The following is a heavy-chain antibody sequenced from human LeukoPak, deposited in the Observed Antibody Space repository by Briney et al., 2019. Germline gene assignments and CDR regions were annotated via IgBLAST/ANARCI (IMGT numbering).Heavy chain of an antibody. J-gene: IGHJ6*02. CDR1: GFPFSTYS. CDR3: ARDRRPSVKYVYYNWDV. CDR2: ISGSSDYI. D-gene: IGHD5-24*01. V-gene: IGHV3-21*01. Sequence: PGGSLRLSCAASGFPFSTYSMTWVRQAPGKGLEWVSSISGSSDYIYYADSVKGRFTISRGNAKNSLYLQINSLRAEDTAVYYCARDRRPSVKYVYYNWDVWGQGTTVTVSS.